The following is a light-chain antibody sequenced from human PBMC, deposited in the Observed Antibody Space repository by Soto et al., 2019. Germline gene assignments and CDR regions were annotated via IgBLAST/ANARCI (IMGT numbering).Light chain of an antibody. V-gene: IGKV2-28*01. Sequence: DIVMTQSPLSLPVTPGEPASISCRSSQSLLHSNGYNYLDWYLQKPGQSPQVLIFLGSNRASGVPDRFSGSGSGTDFTLKISRVEAEDVGVHYCMQALQTPPTFGQGTKLEIK. CDR1: QSLLHSNGYNY. CDR3: MQALQTPPT. J-gene: IGKJ2*01. CDR2: LGS.